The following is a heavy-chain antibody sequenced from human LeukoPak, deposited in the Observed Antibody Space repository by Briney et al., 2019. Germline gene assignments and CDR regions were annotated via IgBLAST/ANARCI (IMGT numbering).Heavy chain of an antibody. CDR3: ARISKYYGSGSYYWYFDY. V-gene: IGHV4-34*01. Sequence: WATPPPTPAVAGGSFSGSSWGGIPPPPGEGEWVSGGINNSGSTNYNPSLKSRVTISVDTSKNQFSLKLSSVTAADTAVYYCARISKYYGSGSYYWYFDYWGQGTLVTVSS. CDR1: GGSFSGSS. D-gene: IGHD3-10*01. J-gene: IGHJ4*02. CDR2: INNSGST.